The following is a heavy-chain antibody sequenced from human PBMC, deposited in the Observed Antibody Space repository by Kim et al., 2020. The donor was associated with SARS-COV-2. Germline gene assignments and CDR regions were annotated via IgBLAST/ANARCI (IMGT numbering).Heavy chain of an antibody. Sequence: GGSLRLSCAASGFTFSSYSMNWVRQAPGKGLEWVSSISSSSSYIYYADSVKGRFTISRDNAKNSLYLQMNSLRAEDTAVYYCARVYSSSLNWFDPWGQGTLGTVSS. V-gene: IGHV3-21*01. CDR1: GFTFSSYS. D-gene: IGHD6-6*01. J-gene: IGHJ5*02. CDR3: ARVYSSSLNWFDP. CDR2: ISSSSSYI.